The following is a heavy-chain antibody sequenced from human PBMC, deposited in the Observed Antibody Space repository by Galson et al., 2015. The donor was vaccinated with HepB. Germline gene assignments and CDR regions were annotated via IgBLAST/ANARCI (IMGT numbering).Heavy chain of an antibody. CDR2: ISSSSSTI. Sequence: SLRLSCAASGFTFSSYSMNWVRQAPGKGLEWVSYISSSSSTIYYADSVKGRFTISRDNAKNSLYLQMNSLRDEDTAVYYCARDTPLTYGSGSYIQAQPYYYGMDVWGQGTTVTVSS. D-gene: IGHD3-10*01. CDR1: GFTFSSYS. J-gene: IGHJ6*02. CDR3: ARDTPLTYGSGSYIQAQPYYYGMDV. V-gene: IGHV3-48*02.